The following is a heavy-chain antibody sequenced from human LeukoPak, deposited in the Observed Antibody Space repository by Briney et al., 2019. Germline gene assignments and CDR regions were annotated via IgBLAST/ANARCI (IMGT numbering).Heavy chain of an antibody. CDR1: GYTLTELS. CDR3: ARWNYYMDV. V-gene: IGHV1-18*01. Sequence: ASVKVSCKVSGYTLTELSIHWVRQAPGKGLEWMGWISAYNGNTNYAQKLQGRVTMTTDTSTSTAYMELRSLRSDDTAVYYCARWNYYMDVWGKGTTVTVSS. J-gene: IGHJ6*03. D-gene: IGHD1-1*01. CDR2: ISAYNGNT.